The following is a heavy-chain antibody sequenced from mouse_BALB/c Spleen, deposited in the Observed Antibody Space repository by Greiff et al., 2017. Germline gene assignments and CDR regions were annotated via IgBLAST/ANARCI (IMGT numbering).Heavy chain of an antibody. CDR2: ILPGSGST. D-gene: IGHD2-1*01. J-gene: IGHJ1*01. V-gene: IGHV1-9*01. CDR3: ASYYGNSHWYFDV. CDR1: GYTFSSYW. Sequence: VQLQKSGAELMKPGASVKISCKATGYTFSSYWIEWVKQRPGHGLEWIGEILPGSGSTNYNEKFKGKATFTADTSSNTAYMQLSSLTSEDSAVYYCASYYGNSHWYFDVWGAGTTVTVSS.